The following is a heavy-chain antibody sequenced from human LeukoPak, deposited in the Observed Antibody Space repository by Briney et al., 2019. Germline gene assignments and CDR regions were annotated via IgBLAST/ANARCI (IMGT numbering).Heavy chain of an antibody. D-gene: IGHD3-3*01. V-gene: IGHV4-4*07. J-gene: IGHJ5*02. CDR2: IYTSGST. Sequence: SETLSLTCTVSDGSISNSYWSWIRQPAGKGLEWIGRIYTSGSTNYNPSLKSRVTISVDKSKNQFSLKLSSVTAADTAVYYCARDFRITIFGVVKGNWFDPWGQGTLVTVSS. CDR1: DGSISNSY. CDR3: ARDFRITIFGVVKGNWFDP.